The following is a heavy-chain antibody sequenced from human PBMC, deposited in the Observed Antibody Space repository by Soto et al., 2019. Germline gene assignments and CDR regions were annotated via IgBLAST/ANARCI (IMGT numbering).Heavy chain of an antibody. CDR3: ARRVLNYYYYMDV. V-gene: IGHV4-39*01. D-gene: IGHD3-3*01. J-gene: IGHJ6*03. CDR2: ISYSGTT. CDR1: GGSISSSTNY. Sequence: PSATLSLTCTVSGGSISSSTNYWVWIRQPPGKGLEWIGSISYSGTTYYNPSLESRVTISVDTSKKQFSLRLSSVTAADTAVYYCARRVLNYYYYMDVWGKGTTVTVSS.